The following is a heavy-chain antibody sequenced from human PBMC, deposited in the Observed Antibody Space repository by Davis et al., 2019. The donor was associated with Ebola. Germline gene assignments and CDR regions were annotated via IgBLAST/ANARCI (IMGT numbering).Heavy chain of an antibody. CDR2: ISSSSSYI. CDR3: ARAQMATFSY. Sequence: GGSLRLSCAASGFTFSTYAMGWVRQAPGKGLEWVSSISSSSSYIYYADSVKGRFTISRDNAKHSLYLQMNRLRDEDTAVYYCARAQMATFSYWGQGTLVTVSS. J-gene: IGHJ4*02. V-gene: IGHV3-21*01. CDR1: GFTFSTYA. D-gene: IGHD5-24*01.